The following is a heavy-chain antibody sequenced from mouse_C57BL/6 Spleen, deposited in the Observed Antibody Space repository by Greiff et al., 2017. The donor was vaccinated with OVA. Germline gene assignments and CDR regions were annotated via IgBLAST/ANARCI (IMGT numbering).Heavy chain of an antibody. J-gene: IGHJ1*03. CDR3: ARYYGSSYRYFDV. CDR1: GYTFTRYW. Sequence: QVHVKQPGAELVKPGASVKLSCKASGYTFTRYWMHWVKQRPGQGLEWIGMIHPTSGSTKYNEKFKSKATLNVDKSSSTAYMQLSSLTSEDSVVYYCARYYGSSYRYFDVWGTGTTVTVSS. D-gene: IGHD1-1*01. V-gene: IGHV1-64*01. CDR2: IHPTSGST.